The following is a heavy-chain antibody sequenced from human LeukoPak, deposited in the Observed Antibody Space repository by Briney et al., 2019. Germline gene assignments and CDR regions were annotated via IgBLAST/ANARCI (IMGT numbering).Heavy chain of an antibody. CDR3: LTVSHLALHAFDI. CDR1: GFTFSSYS. V-gene: IGHV3-21*01. J-gene: IGHJ3*02. D-gene: IGHD7-27*01. CDR2: ISSSSSYI. Sequence: PGGSLRLSCAASGFTFSSYSMNWVRQAPGKGLEWVSSISSSSSYIYYADSVKGRFTISRDNAKNSLYLQMNSLRAEDTAVYYCLTVSHLALHAFDIWGQGTMVTVSS.